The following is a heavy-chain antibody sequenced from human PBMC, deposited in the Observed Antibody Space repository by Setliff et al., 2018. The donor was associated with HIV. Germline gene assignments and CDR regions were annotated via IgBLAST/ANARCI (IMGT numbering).Heavy chain of an antibody. V-gene: IGHV4-4*08. CDR2: VHTSGSS. CDR1: GGSISDFY. D-gene: IGHD5-12*01. CDR3: VRGGTGWLRGLFDY. J-gene: IGHJ4*02. Sequence: LTCDVSGGSISDFYWSWIRQSPRWGLEWIGYVHTSGSSNYNLSLKSRATISVDTSTNQFSLKLTSLTAADTAVYYCVRGGTGWLRGLFDYWGRGILVTVSS.